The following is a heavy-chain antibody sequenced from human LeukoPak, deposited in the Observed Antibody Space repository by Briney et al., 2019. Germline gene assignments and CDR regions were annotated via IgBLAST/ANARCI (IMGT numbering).Heavy chain of an antibody. Sequence: SETLSLTCAVNVGPFSGYYWSWVRQPPGKGLEWIGEINHSGSTNYNPYLKSRVTISVDSSNSHFSLKLSSVTAADTAVYYCATKTSSTYYYNRREVFGLDVWGQGTTITVSS. CDR1: VGPFSGYY. J-gene: IGHJ6*02. D-gene: IGHD3-22*01. CDR2: INHSGST. CDR3: ATKTSSTYYYNRREVFGLDV. V-gene: IGHV4-34*01.